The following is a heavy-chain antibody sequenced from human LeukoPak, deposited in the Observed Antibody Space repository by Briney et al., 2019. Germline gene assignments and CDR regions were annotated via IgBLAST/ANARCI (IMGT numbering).Heavy chain of an antibody. J-gene: IGHJ6*03. Sequence: SETLSLTCTVSGGSISSRRYYWGWIRQPPGKGLEWIGTFYYSETTYYNPSLKSRVTMSVDTSKNQFSLKLSSVTAADTAVYYCARGPIWFGERRHYYMDVWGKGTTVTISS. CDR2: FYYSETT. D-gene: IGHD3-10*01. V-gene: IGHV4-39*07. CDR1: GGSISSRRYY. CDR3: ARGPIWFGERRHYYMDV.